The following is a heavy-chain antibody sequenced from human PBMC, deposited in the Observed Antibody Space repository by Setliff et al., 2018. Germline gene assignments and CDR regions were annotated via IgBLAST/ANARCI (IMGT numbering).Heavy chain of an antibody. V-gene: IGHV4-34*01. CDR2: INHTGST. J-gene: IGHJ3*02. CDR3: ARHIIIRSPTTSNAFDI. CDR1: GGSFSGYY. D-gene: IGHD3-3*01. Sequence: SETLSLTCAVYGGSFSGYYWSWIRQPPGKGLEWIGEINHTGSTNYSPSLKSRVTISVDTSRNQFSLKLSSVTAADTAVYYCARHIIIRSPTTSNAFDIWGQGTMVTVSS.